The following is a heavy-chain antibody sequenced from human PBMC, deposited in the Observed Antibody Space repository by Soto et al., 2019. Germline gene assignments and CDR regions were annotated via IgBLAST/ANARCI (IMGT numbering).Heavy chain of an antibody. J-gene: IGHJ4*02. D-gene: IGHD3-22*01. CDR3: ARVRGSGYYYVDY. CDR2: IYYSGST. Sequence: SETLSLTCTVSGGSISSGGYYWSWIRQHPGKGLECIGYIYYSGSTYYNPSLKSRVTISVDTSKNQFSLKLSSVTAADTAVYYCARVRGSGYYYVDYWGQGTLVTVSS. V-gene: IGHV4-31*03. CDR1: GGSISSGGYY.